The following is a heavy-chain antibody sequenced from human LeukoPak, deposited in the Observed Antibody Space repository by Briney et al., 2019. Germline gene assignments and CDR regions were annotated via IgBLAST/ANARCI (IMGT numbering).Heavy chain of an antibody. Sequence: ASVKVSCKASGYTFTSYDINWVRQATGQGLEWMGWMNPNSGNTGYAQKFQGRVTMTRNTSISTAYMELRSLRSDDTAVYYCAREIAGETPLGYWGQGTLVTVSS. CDR2: MNPNSGNT. CDR3: AREIAGETPLGY. CDR1: GYTFTSYD. D-gene: IGHD1-26*01. V-gene: IGHV1-8*01. J-gene: IGHJ4*02.